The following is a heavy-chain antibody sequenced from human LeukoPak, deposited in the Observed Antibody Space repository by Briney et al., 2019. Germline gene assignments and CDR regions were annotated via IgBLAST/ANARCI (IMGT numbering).Heavy chain of an antibody. D-gene: IGHD6-19*01. CDR2: IKQDGSEK. CDR1: GFTFSSYR. J-gene: IGHJ4*02. CDR3: ARVQGSSGPGIFDY. V-gene: IGHV3-7*01. Sequence: GGSLRLSCAASGFTFSSYRMSWVRQAPGKGLEWVANIKQDGSEKYYVDSVKGRFTISRDNAKNLLYLQMNSLRAEDTAVYYCARVQGSSGPGIFDYWGQGTLVTVSS.